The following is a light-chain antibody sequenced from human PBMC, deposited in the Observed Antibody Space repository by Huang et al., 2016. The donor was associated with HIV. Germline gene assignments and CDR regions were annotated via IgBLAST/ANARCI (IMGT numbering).Light chain of an antibody. J-gene: IGKJ2*01. CDR1: QSISSW. V-gene: IGKV1-5*03. CDR2: KAS. Sequence: DIQMTQSPSTLSASVGDRVTITCRASQSISSWLAWYQQKPGKAPKILIYKASSVERGVPSRFSGSGSGTEFTLTISSLQPDDFATYYCQQYNSYPYTFGQGTKLEIK. CDR3: QQYNSYPYT.